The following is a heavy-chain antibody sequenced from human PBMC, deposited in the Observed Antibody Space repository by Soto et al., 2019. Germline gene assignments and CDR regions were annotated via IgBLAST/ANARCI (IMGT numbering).Heavy chain of an antibody. D-gene: IGHD5-18*01. CDR1: GGTFSSYA. CDR3: ASPGGDTAMEIGVYYYYYGMDV. Sequence: QVQLVQSGAEVKKPGSSVKVSCKASGGTFSSYAISWVRQAPGQGLEWMGGIIPIFGTANYAQKFQGRVTITADESTSTAYMELSSLRSEDTVVYYCASPGGDTAMEIGVYYYYYGMDVWGQGTTVTVSS. V-gene: IGHV1-69*01. J-gene: IGHJ6*02. CDR2: IIPIFGTA.